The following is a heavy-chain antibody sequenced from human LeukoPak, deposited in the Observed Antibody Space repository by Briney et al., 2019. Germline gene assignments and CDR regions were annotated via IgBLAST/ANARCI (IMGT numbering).Heavy chain of an antibody. CDR2: INHSGST. CDR1: GGSFSGYY. J-gene: IGHJ4*02. V-gene: IGHV4-34*01. D-gene: IGHD6-13*01. Sequence: SETLSLTCAVYGGSFSGYYWSWIRQPPGKGLEWIGEINHSGSTNYDPSLKSRVTISVDTSKNQFSLKPSSVTAADTAVYYCARNPGYSSSWYRLRAYYFDYWGQGTLVTVSS. CDR3: ARNPGYSSSWYRLRAYYFDY.